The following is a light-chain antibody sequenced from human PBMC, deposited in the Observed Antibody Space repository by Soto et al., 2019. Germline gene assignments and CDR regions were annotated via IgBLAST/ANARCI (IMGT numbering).Light chain of an antibody. CDR1: QSVLYSSNNKNY. CDR3: QQYFSTPLT. Sequence: DIVMTQSPDSLAVSLGERATINCKSSQSVLYSSNNKNYLAWYQQKPGQPPKLLIYWASTRESGVPDRFSGSGSGTGFTLTISSLQAEDVAVYYCQQYFSTPLTFDGGTKVEIK. CDR2: WAS. V-gene: IGKV4-1*01. J-gene: IGKJ4*01.